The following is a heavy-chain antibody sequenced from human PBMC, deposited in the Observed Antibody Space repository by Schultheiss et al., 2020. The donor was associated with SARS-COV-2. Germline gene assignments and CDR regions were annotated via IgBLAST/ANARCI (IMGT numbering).Heavy chain of an antibody. D-gene: IGHD3-9*01. CDR2: IYHSGST. CDR3: ARARGILTGYPMYYFDY. CDR1: GGSISSSSYY. Sequence: SETLSLTCTVSGGSISSSSYYWGWIRQPPGKGLEWIGSIYHSGSTYYNPSLKSRVTISVDTSKNQFSLKLSSVTAADTAVYYCARARGILTGYPMYYFDYWGQGTLVTVSS. V-gene: IGHV4-39*07. J-gene: IGHJ4*02.